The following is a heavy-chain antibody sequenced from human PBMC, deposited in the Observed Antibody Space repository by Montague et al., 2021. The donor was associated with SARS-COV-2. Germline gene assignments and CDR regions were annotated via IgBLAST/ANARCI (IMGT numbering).Heavy chain of an antibody. V-gene: IGHV6-1*01. CDR2: TYYRSKWNN. CDR3: ARAYCGGDCYFYWYFDL. D-gene: IGHD2-21*02. J-gene: IGHJ2*01. Sequence: CAISGDSVSSNIATWNWIRQSPSRGLEWLGRTYYRSKWNNDYAVSVKGRVVINPDTSNNRISLQLNSVTPEDTAVYYCARAYCGGDCYFYWYFDLWGRGTLVTVSS. CDR1: GDSVSSNIAT.